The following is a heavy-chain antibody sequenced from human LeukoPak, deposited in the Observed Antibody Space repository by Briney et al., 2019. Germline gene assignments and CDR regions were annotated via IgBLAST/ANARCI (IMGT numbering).Heavy chain of an antibody. V-gene: IGHV4-4*09. Sequence: SETLSPTCTVSGGSISSYYWSWIRQPPGKGLEWIGYIYSSGSTEYNPSLKSRVTISVDTSKNQFSLKLSSVTAADTAVYYCARINGSSWPSDYWGQGTLVTVSS. CDR3: ARINGSSWPSDY. J-gene: IGHJ4*02. CDR1: GGSISSYY. D-gene: IGHD6-13*01. CDR2: IYSSGST.